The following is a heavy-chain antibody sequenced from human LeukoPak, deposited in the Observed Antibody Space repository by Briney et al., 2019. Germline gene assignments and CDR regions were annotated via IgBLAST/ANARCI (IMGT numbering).Heavy chain of an antibody. CDR3: AKAMRGWSGIDY. V-gene: IGHV3-43*01. D-gene: IGHD3-3*01. Sequence: GGSLRLSCAASGFTFDDYTMHWVRQAPGKGLEWVSLISWDGTSTYYADSVKGRFTISRDNSKNSLYLQMNSLRTEDTAFYYCAKAMRGWSGIDYWGQGTLVTVSS. CDR1: GFTFDDYT. J-gene: IGHJ4*02. CDR2: ISWDGTST.